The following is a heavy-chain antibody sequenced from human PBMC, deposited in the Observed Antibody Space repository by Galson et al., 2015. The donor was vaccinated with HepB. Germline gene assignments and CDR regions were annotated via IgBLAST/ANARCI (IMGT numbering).Heavy chain of an antibody. J-gene: IGHJ6*02. V-gene: IGHV3-21*01. Sequence: LRLSCAASGFPFRTYTMNWVRQAPGKGLEWVSSISSSSSYIYYADSVKGRFTISRDNARNSLYLQMNSLRVEDTAVYYCARPGYCSGGSCYGYNYYGMDVWGQGTTVTVSS. CDR3: ARPGYCSGGSCYGYNYYGMDV. D-gene: IGHD2-15*01. CDR2: ISSSSSYI. CDR1: GFPFRTYT.